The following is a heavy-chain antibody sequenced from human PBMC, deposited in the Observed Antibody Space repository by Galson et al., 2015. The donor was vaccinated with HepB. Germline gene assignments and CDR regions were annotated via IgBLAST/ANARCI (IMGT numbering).Heavy chain of an antibody. V-gene: IGHV1-24*01. CDR3: ATRFAAGGSYLFFGY. J-gene: IGHJ4*02. D-gene: IGHD1-26*01. CDR2: FDPEDGQR. CDR1: GYTLTELS. Sequence: SVKVSCKVSGYTLTELSMHWVRQAPGKGLEWMGGFDPEDGQRIYAQKFQGRVTMVEDTSTDTAYMELTSLTSEDTAVYYCATRFAAGGSYLFFGYWGQGTLVTVSS.